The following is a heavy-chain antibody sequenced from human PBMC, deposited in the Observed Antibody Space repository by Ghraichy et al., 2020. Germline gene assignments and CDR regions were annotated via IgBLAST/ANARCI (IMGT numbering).Heavy chain of an antibody. Sequence: SETLSLTCAVYGGSFSGYYWSWIRQPPGKGLEWIGEINHSGSTNYNPSLKSRVTISVDTSKNQFSLKLSSVTAADTAVYYCANRAYSSSWSTIDHYYFDYWGQGTLVTVSS. CDR1: GGSFSGYY. J-gene: IGHJ4*02. CDR3: ANRAYSSSWSTIDHYYFDY. V-gene: IGHV4-34*01. D-gene: IGHD6-13*01. CDR2: INHSGST.